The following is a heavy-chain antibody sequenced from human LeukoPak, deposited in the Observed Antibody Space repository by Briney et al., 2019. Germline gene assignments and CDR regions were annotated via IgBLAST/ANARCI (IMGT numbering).Heavy chain of an antibody. CDR1: GFTFSSYG. V-gene: IGHV3-30*02. Sequence: GGSLRLSCAASGFTFSSYGMHWVRQAPGKGLEWVAFIRYDGSNKYYADSVKGRFTISRDNSKNALYLQMNSLRAEDTAVYYCAKISPWQQLVGNYWGQGTLVTVSS. J-gene: IGHJ4*02. CDR3: AKISPWQQLVGNY. CDR2: IRYDGSNK. D-gene: IGHD6-13*01.